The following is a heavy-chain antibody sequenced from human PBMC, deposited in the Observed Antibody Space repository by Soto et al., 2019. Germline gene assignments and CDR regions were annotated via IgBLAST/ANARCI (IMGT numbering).Heavy chain of an antibody. CDR2: IVVGSGNT. CDR1: GFTFTSSA. Sequence: QMQLVQSGPEVKKPGTSVKVSCKASGFTFTSSAVQWVRQARGQRLEWIGWIVVGSGNTNYAQKFQERVTITRDMSTSTAYMELSSLRSEDTAVYYCAADPLTYGDYVVYWGQGTLVTVSS. CDR3: AADPLTYGDYVVY. V-gene: IGHV1-58*01. J-gene: IGHJ4*02. D-gene: IGHD4-17*01.